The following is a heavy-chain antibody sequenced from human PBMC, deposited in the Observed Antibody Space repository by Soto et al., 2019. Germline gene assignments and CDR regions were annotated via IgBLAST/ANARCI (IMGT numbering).Heavy chain of an antibody. CDR3: ARFAHVCSGYPLDV. D-gene: IGHD3-3*02. V-gene: IGHV4-59*08. Sequence: PSETLSLSCALSVGSISTYYWNWVRQHTRKGLGWIGYMYYSGSTDYTPSLNSRVTISVDPYKNPFSLKLSSLTAADPAAYSCARFAHVCSGYPLDVWGKGTTVTVSS. CDR2: MYYSGST. J-gene: IGHJ6*04. CDR1: VGSISTYY.